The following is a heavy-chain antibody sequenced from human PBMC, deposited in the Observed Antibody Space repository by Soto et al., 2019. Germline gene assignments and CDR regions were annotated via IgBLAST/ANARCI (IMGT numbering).Heavy chain of an antibody. J-gene: IGHJ5*02. CDR2: IYYIGTT. Sequence: QVQLQESGPGLVKPSETLSLTCTVSGDSISSYYWSWIRQPPGKGLEGIGHIYYIGTTNYNPSLKSRVTISADTSNNQFSLKLSSVTVADTAVYYCARTVRTAGTSGLQLGFDPWGRGSLVTVSS. CDR1: GDSISSYY. D-gene: IGHD6-13*01. CDR3: ARTVRTAGTSGLQLGFDP. V-gene: IGHV4-59*01.